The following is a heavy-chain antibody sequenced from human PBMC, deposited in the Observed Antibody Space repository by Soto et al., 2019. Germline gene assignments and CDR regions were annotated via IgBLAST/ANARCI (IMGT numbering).Heavy chain of an antibody. CDR3: AHVGLTVPYFDY. CDR1: GFSLNTRGVG. Sequence: QITLKESGPTLVKPTQTLTLTCTFSGFSLNTRGVGVGWIRQPPGKALEWLALLYWGDDKRYSPSLKSRLTITKDPSKTQVVLTMTSMDPVDTATYYGAHVGLTVPYFDYWGQGTLVTVSS. CDR2: LYWGDDK. D-gene: IGHD4-17*01. V-gene: IGHV2-5*02. J-gene: IGHJ4*02.